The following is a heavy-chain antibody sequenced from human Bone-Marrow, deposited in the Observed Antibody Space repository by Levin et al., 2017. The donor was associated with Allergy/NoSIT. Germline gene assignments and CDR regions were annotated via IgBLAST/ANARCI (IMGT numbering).Heavy chain of an antibody. D-gene: IGHD6-6*01. CDR1: GFTFRSFG. CDR3: ARRLVPAGQSYYGMDV. CDR2: IWYDGSEK. Sequence: GGSLRLSCVASGFTFRSFGIHWVRQAPGKGLEWVAIIWYDGSEKYYADSVKGRFTISRDNSRNTLYLQMDDLRAEDTAVYYCARRLVPAGQSYYGMDVWGQGTTVIVSS. V-gene: IGHV3-33*01. J-gene: IGHJ6*02.